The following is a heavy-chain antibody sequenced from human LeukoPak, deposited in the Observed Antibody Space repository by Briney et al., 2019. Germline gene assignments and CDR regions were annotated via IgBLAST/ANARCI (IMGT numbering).Heavy chain of an antibody. CDR2: IYPGDSDT. J-gene: IGHJ4*02. CDR1: GYSFTSYW. CDR3: ARHLLARGFDY. V-gene: IGHV5-51*01. Sequence: GESLKISCKGSGYSFTSYWIGWVRQMPGKGPEWMGIIYPGDSDTRYSPSFQGQVTISADKSISTAYLQWSSPKASDTAMYYCARHLLARGFDYWGQGTLVTVSS. D-gene: IGHD6-6*01.